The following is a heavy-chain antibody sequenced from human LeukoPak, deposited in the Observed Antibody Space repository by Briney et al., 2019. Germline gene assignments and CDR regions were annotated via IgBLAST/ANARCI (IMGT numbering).Heavy chain of an antibody. CDR3: ARTPQHSYYYYNMDV. D-gene: IGHD5-18*01. CDR1: GGTFSTYA. Sequence: VASVTVSCKASGGTFSTYAITWVRHAPGQGLEWMGGIIPIFGTANYAHNFQDRVTITTDASTSTVYMELTSLRSEATAVYYCARTPQHSYYYYNMDVWGKGTTVTVAS. CDR2: IIPIFGTA. V-gene: IGHV1-69*05. J-gene: IGHJ6*03.